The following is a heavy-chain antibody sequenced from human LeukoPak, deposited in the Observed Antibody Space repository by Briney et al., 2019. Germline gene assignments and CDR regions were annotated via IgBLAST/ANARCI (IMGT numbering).Heavy chain of an antibody. CDR1: GGSISSSSYY. D-gene: IGHD6-13*01. CDR2: IYYSGST. J-gene: IGHJ4*02. Sequence: PSETLSLTCTVSGGSISSSSYYWGWIRQPPGKGLEWIGSIYYSGSTNYNPSLKSRVTISVDTSKNQFSLKLSSVTAADTAVYYCARGIHRMQPSDYWGQGTLVTVSS. CDR3: ARGIHRMQPSDY. V-gene: IGHV4-39*07.